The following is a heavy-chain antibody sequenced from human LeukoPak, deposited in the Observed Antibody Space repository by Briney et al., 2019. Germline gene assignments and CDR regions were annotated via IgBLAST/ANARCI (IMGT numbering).Heavy chain of an antibody. D-gene: IGHD6-13*01. V-gene: IGHV1-8*01. CDR3: ARGVSATDRGYYFDY. CDR2: MNPNSGNT. CDR1: GYTFTSYD. J-gene: IGHJ4*02. Sequence: ASVKVSCTASGYTFTSYDINWLRQAPGQGLEWMGWMNPNSGNTGYAQKFQGRVTMTRNTSVSTAYMELSSLRSEDTAVYYCARGVSATDRGYYFDYWGQGTLVTVSS.